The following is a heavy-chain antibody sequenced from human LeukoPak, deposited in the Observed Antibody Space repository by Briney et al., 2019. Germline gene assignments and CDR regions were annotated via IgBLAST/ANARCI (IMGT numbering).Heavy chain of an antibody. CDR2: IIPIFGTA. CDR1: GGTFSSYA. V-gene: IGHV1-69*05. Sequence: SVKVSCKASGGTFSSYAISWVRQAPGQGLEWMGGIIPIFGTANYAQKFQGRVTITTDESTSTAYMELSSLRSEETAVYYCARENAVVGPAAILLFDPWGQGTLVTVSS. CDR3: ARENAVVGPAAILLFDP. D-gene: IGHD2-2*02. J-gene: IGHJ5*01.